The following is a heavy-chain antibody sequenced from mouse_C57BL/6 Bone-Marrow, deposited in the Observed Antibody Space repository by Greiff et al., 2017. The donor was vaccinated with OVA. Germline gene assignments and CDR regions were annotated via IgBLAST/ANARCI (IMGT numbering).Heavy chain of an antibody. Sequence: VMLVESGGDLVKPGGSLKLSCAASGFTFSSYGMSWVRPTPDKRLEWVATISSGGSYTYYPDSVKGRFTISRDNAKNTLYLQMSSLKSEDTAMYYCARHLYLYGGQGTLVTVSA. J-gene: IGHJ3*01. V-gene: IGHV5-6*02. CDR2: ISSGGSYT. D-gene: IGHD5-5*01. CDR3: ARHLYLY. CDR1: GFTFSSYG.